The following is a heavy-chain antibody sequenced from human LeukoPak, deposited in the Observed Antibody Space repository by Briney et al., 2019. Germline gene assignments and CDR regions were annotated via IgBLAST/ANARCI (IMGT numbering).Heavy chain of an antibody. CDR3: ARHASVDGNWPRPLDY. CDR1: GGSISSYY. CDR2: SYYSGNT. Sequence: SETLSLTCTVSGGSISSYYWSWIRQPPGKGLEWIGYSYYSGNTNYNPSLKSRVTISVDTSKNQFSLKLSSVTAADTAVYYCARHASVDGNWPRPLDYWGQGSLVTVSS. V-gene: IGHV4-59*01. J-gene: IGHJ4*02. D-gene: IGHD6-19*01.